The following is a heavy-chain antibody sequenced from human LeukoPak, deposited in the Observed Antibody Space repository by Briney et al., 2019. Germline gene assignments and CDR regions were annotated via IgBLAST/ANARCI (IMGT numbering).Heavy chain of an antibody. D-gene: IGHD3-16*02. CDR3: ARYVWGSYPTFEDY. Sequence: SETLSLTCTVSGVPITSYFWTWIRQAPGKGLEWIGYIYYIGTTNYNPSLKSRATMSVDMSKNQFSLKLTSVTAADTAVYYCARYVWGSYPTFEDYWGQGTLVTVSS. CDR2: IYYIGTT. CDR1: GVPITSYF. J-gene: IGHJ4*02. V-gene: IGHV4-59*01.